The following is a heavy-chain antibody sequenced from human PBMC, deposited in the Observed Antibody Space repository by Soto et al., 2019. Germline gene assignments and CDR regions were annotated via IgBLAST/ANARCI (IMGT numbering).Heavy chain of an antibody. D-gene: IGHD3-10*01. CDR3: ARDDMSPRGEVVPANYGSGTFDI. J-gene: IGHJ3*02. CDR2: IWYDGSNK. CDR1: GFTFSDLC. V-gene: IGHV3-33*08. Sequence: WGSQRVSCTAAGFTFSDLCMHWVSTTPGKGLEWVADIWYDGSNKYYAGSVKGRFTISRDNSKNTLYLQMNSLRAEDTAVYYCARDDMSPRGEVVPANYGSGTFDIWGQGTMVTVSS.